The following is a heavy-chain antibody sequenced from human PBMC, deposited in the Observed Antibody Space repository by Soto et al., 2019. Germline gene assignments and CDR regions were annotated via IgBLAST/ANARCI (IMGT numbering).Heavy chain of an antibody. D-gene: IGHD1-26*01. J-gene: IGHJ4*02. Sequence: QVQLVQSGAEVKKPGASVKVSCKASGYSFTGYYMHWVRQAPGQGLEWMGWIKPNSGGTDFAQKFQGRVTMTRDTSISTAYMELSGLSSDDTDVYYCTDTTRLYFWGQGTLVIVSS. V-gene: IGHV1-2*02. CDR2: IKPNSGGT. CDR3: TDTTRLYF. CDR1: GYSFTGYY.